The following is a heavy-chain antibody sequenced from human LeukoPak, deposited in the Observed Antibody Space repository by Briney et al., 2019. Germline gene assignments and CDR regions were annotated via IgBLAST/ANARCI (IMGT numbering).Heavy chain of an antibody. Sequence: GGSLRLSCAASGFTFSSYAMHWVRQAPGKGLEWVAIISYDGSNKYYADSVKGRFTISRDNSKNTLYLQMNSLRAEDTAVYYCARTDYGSYDPFAIWGQGTMVTVSS. J-gene: IGHJ3*02. D-gene: IGHD4-17*01. CDR2: ISYDGSNK. CDR3: ARTDYGSYDPFAI. CDR1: GFTFSSYA. V-gene: IGHV3-30*04.